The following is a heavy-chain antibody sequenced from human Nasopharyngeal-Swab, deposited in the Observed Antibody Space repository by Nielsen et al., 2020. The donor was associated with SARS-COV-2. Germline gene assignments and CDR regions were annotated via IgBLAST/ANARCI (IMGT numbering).Heavy chain of an antibody. CDR1: GFTFSTYE. D-gene: IGHD1-7*01. V-gene: IGHV3-13*05. CDR3: ARARGITGTTFLDY. Sequence: GESLKISCAASGFTFSTYEMHWVRQPTGKGLEWVSAIGTAGDPYYPGSVKGRFTISRDNAKNSLYLQMNSLRAGDTAVYYCARARGITGTTFLDYWGQGTLVTVSS. CDR2: IGTAGDP. J-gene: IGHJ4*02.